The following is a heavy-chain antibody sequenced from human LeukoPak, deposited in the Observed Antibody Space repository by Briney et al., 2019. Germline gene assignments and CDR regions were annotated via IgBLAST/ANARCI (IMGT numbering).Heavy chain of an antibody. CDR2: ISGSGGST. J-gene: IGHJ4*02. D-gene: IGHD3-10*01. Sequence: GGSLRLSCAASGFTFISYGMSWVRQAPGKGLEWVSAISGSGGSTYYADSVKGRFTISRDNSKNTLYLQMNSLRAEDTAVYYCVGSGRTFDYWGQGTLVTVSS. CDR1: GFTFISYG. CDR3: VGSGRTFDY. V-gene: IGHV3-23*01.